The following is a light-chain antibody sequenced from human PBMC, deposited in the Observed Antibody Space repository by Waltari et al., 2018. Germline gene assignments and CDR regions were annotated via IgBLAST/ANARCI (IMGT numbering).Light chain of an antibody. CDR3: QVWDGSTDVV. J-gene: IGLJ2*01. Sequence: SYVLTQPPSVSVAPGQTARVTCGGNTIGRKWVQVYQQRPGQAPILVLYDDSDRPSGIPGRFAGANAGNTATLTISRVEAGDEADYYCQVWDGSTDVVFGGGTKLTVL. CDR2: DDS. V-gene: IGLV3-21*02. CDR1: TIGRKW.